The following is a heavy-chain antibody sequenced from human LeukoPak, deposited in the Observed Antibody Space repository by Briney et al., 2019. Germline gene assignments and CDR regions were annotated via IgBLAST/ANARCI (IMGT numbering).Heavy chain of an antibody. V-gene: IGHV4-59*08. J-gene: IGHJ4*02. CDR1: GGSISDYY. Sequence: LETLSLTCTVSGGSISDYYWSWIRQPPGKGLEWIGHIYYSGSTNYNPSLKSRVTISVDTSKNQFSLKLSSVTAADTAVYFCARQTGYLAYWGQGTLVTVSS. CDR2: IYYSGST. CDR3: ARQTGYLAY. D-gene: IGHD3-9*01.